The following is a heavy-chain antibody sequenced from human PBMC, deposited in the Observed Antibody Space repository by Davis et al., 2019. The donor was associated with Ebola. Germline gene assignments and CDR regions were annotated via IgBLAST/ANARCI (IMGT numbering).Heavy chain of an antibody. J-gene: IGHJ4*02. CDR2: IWYDESKK. CDR3: ARNGDFVDY. V-gene: IGHV3-33*01. D-gene: IGHD4-17*01. CDR1: GFTFSDYG. Sequence: GESLKISCAVSGFTFSDYGIHWVRQAPGKGLEWVASIWYDESKKYYADSVKGRFTISRDNSKNTLYLQMNSLRAEDTAVYYCARNGDFVDYWGQGTLVTVSS.